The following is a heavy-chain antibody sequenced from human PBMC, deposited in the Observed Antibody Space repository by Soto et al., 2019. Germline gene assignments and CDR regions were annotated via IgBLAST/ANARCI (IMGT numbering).Heavy chain of an antibody. J-gene: IGHJ5*02. CDR2: IVLGNGNT. V-gene: IGHV1-58*01. CDR1: GFTFSSSA. D-gene: IGHD6-19*01. Sequence: SVKVSCKASGFTFSSSAVQWVRQARGQPLEWIGWIVLGNGNTNYAQKFQQRVTITRDMSTSTAYMEVRSLTSEDTAVYYCATRIGNIGWYWLGTWGQGTLVTVSS. CDR3: ATRIGNIGWYWLGT.